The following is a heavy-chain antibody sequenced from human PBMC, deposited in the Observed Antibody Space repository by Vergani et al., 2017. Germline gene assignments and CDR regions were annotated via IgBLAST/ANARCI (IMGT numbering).Heavy chain of an antibody. Sequence: QVQLVESGGGVVQPGRSLRLSCAASGFTFSSYGMHWVRQAPGKGLEWVAVISYDGSNKYYADSVKGRFTISRDNSKNTLYLQMNILRAEDTAVYYCAKDDYDFWSGVDYWGQGTLVTVSS. CDR3: AKDDYDFWSGVDY. CDR2: ISYDGSNK. CDR1: GFTFSSYG. D-gene: IGHD3-3*01. V-gene: IGHV3-30*18. J-gene: IGHJ4*02.